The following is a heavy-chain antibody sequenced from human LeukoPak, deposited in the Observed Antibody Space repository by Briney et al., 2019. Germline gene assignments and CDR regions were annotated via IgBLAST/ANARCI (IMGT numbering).Heavy chain of an antibody. CDR1: GFTVSNNF. Sequence: GGSLRLSCAASGFTVSNNFMSWVRQAPAKGLEWASIPYSDGTTLYSDSVKGRFSISRDNSKNTLYLHMSNLRTEDTAIYYCARGLNTVTQIMTYWGQGTLVTVSS. CDR3: ARGLNTVTQIMTY. J-gene: IGHJ4*02. V-gene: IGHV3-66*02. D-gene: IGHD4-17*01. CDR2: PYSDGTT.